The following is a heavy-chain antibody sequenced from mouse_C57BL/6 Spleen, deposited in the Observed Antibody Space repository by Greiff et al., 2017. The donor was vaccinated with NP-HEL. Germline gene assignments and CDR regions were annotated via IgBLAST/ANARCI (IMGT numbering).Heavy chain of an antibody. V-gene: IGHV1-7*01. D-gene: IGHD1-1*01. CDR1: GYTFTSYW. CDR3: ARRGSSLDY. J-gene: IGHJ2*01. CDR2: INPSSGYT. Sequence: VQLQESGAELAKPGASVKLSCKASGYTFTSYWMHWVKQRPGQGLEWIGYINPSSGYTKYNQKFKDKATLTEDKSSSTAYMQLSSLTYEDSAVYYCARRGSSLDYWGQGTTLTVSS.